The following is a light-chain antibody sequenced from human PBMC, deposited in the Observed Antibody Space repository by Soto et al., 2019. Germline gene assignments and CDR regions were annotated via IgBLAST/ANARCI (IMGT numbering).Light chain of an antibody. CDR2: AAS. V-gene: IGKV1-8*01. J-gene: IGKJ1*01. CDR1: QGISSY. Sequence: IQMTQSPSSFSASTGDRVTITCRASQGISSYLAWYQQKPGKAPKLLIYAASTLQSGVPSRFSGSGSGTDFTLTISCLQSEDFATYYCQQYYSYPQTFGQGTKVDI. CDR3: QQYYSYPQT.